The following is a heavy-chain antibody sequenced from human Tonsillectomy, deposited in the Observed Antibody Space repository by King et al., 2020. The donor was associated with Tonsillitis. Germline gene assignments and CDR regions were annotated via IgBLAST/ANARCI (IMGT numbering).Heavy chain of an antibody. D-gene: IGHD5-24*01. CDR1: GFTFSGSA. V-gene: IGHV3-73*01. J-gene: IGHJ6*02. Sequence: VQLVESGGGLVQPGGSLKLSCAASGFTFSGSALHWVRQASGKGLEWVGRIRNKANNYATVYAASVKGRFAVSRDDSTNTAYLQMNSLKTEDTALYYWMAETPHYYYAIGVWGQGTTGTVSS. CDR3: MAETPHYYYAIGV. CDR2: IRNKANNYAT.